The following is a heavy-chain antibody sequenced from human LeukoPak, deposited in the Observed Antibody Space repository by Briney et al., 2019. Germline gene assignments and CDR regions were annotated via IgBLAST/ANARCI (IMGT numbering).Heavy chain of an antibody. V-gene: IGHV4-34*01. Sequence: PSETLSLTCTVSGGSISDYYWTWIRQPPGMGLEWIGEINHSGSTNHNPSLKSRLTISVDTSKNQLSLKLSSVTAADTAVYYCARVRTTVTTFKNYYYGMDVWGQGTTVTVSS. CDR1: GGSISDYY. CDR3: ARVRTTVTTFKNYYYGMDV. D-gene: IGHD4-17*01. J-gene: IGHJ6*02. CDR2: INHSGST.